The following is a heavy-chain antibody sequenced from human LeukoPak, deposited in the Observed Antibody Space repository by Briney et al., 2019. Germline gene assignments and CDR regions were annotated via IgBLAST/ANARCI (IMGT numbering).Heavy chain of an antibody. CDR3: ARDRGYCSSTSCSLNWFDP. Sequence: PSETLSLTCTVSGGSISTSIYYWGWIRQPPGKGLEWIGTIYYSGSTYYNPSLQSRVTISLDTSKNQFSLRLSSVTAADTAVYYCARDRGYCSSTSCSLNWFDPWGQGTLVTVSS. J-gene: IGHJ5*02. D-gene: IGHD2-2*01. V-gene: IGHV4-39*07. CDR1: GGSISTSIYY. CDR2: IYYSGST.